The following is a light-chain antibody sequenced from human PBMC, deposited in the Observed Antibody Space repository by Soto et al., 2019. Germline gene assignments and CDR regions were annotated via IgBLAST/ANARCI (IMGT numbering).Light chain of an antibody. V-gene: IGLV1-44*01. J-gene: IGLJ1*01. CDR2: SND. Sequence: QSVLTQPPSASGTPGQRVTISCSGSSSNIGINVLSWYQQLPGAAPKLLIYSNDQRPSGVPDRFSGSKSGTSASLAISGLQSEDEADYYCAAWDGSLNGYAFGPGTKVTVL. CDR3: AAWDGSLNGYA. CDR1: SSNIGINV.